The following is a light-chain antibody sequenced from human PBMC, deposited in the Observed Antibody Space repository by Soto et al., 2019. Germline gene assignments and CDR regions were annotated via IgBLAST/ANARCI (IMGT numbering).Light chain of an antibody. CDR1: QSVNSNY. CDR2: GAS. J-gene: IGKJ1*01. CDR3: QPYDSSPRT. Sequence: EIVLTQSPGTLSLSPGERATLSCRASQSVNSNYLAWYQQKPGQRPRVLMYGASSRATGIPDRFSGSGSGTDFTLTISRLEPEDFAVYYCQPYDSSPRTFGQGTKVEIK. V-gene: IGKV3-20*01.